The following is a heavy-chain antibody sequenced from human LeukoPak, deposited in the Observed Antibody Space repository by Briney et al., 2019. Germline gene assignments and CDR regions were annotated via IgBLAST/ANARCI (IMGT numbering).Heavy chain of an antibody. CDR2: ISSSSSYI. CDR3: ARGYSSGWYYFDY. D-gene: IGHD6-19*01. V-gene: IGHV3-21*01. CDR1: GFTFSSYS. Sequence: GGSLRLSCAASGFTFSSYSMDWVRQAPGKGLEWVSSISSSSSYIYYADSVKGRFTISRDNAKNSLYLQMNSLRAEDTAVYYCARGYSSGWYYFDYWGQGTLVTVSS. J-gene: IGHJ4*02.